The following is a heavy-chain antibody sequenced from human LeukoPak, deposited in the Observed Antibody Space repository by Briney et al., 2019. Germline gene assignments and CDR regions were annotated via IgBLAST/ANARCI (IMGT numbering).Heavy chain of an antibody. D-gene: IGHD4-17*01. CDR1: GFTFSSYA. J-gene: IGHJ1*01. CDR3: ATSYGPSAYFQH. Sequence: GGSLRLSCAASGFTFSSYAMSWVRQVPGKGLEWVSAISGSGGSTYYADSVKGRFTISRDNSKNTLYLQMNSLRAEDTAVYYCATSYGPSAYFQHWGQGTLVTVSS. V-gene: IGHV3-23*01. CDR2: ISGSGGST.